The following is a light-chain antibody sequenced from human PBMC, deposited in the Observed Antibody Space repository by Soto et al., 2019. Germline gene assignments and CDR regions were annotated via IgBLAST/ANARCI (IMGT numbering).Light chain of an antibody. CDR2: GST. V-gene: IGLV1-40*01. CDR3: QSYDSSLSAVV. Sequence: QSALTQPPSVSGAPGQRVTISCTGSSSNIGAGYDVHWYQQFPGTAPKLLLYGSTNRPSGVPDRFSGSKSGTSASLAIAGLQTEDEADYYCQSYDSSLSAVVFGGGTKVTVL. J-gene: IGLJ2*01. CDR1: SSNIGAGYD.